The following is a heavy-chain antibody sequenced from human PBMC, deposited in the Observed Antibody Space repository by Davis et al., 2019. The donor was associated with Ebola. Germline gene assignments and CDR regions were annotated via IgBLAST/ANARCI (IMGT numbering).Heavy chain of an antibody. CDR1: GYTSTSYG. D-gene: IGHD2-15*01. J-gene: IGHJ4*02. V-gene: IGHV1-18*01. CDR3: AGGRNGSWDFDY. CDR2: TIAYNGHT. Sequence: ASAKVSCKASGYTSTSYGISCVRHAPGQGLEWMAWTIAYNGHTNYAQKFQGRLTLTTDTSTSTVYMELRSLTSGDKAEDYCAGGRNGSWDFDYWGQGTRVTVSS.